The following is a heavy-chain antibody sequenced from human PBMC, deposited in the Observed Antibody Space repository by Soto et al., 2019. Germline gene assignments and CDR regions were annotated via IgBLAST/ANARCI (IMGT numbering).Heavy chain of an antibody. D-gene: IGHD6-13*01. CDR2: IKQDGSEN. CDR1: GFTFSSYW. CDR3: ARRFGSSSWYVPHYYGMDV. Sequence: GGSLRLSCAASGFTFSSYWMSWVRQAPGKGLEWVANIKQDGSENYYVDSVRGRFTISRDNAKNSLYLQMNSLRDEDTAVYYCARRFGSSSWYVPHYYGMDVWGQGTTVTVSS. J-gene: IGHJ6*02. V-gene: IGHV3-7*01.